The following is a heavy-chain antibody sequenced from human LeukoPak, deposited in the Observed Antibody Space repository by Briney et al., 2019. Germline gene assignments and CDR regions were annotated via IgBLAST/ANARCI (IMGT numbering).Heavy chain of an antibody. J-gene: IGHJ4*02. CDR2: INPNSGGT. CDR1: GYTFTGYY. CDR3: AGQKDPRPIDY. V-gene: IGHV1-2*02. Sequence: RWASVKVSCKASGYTFTGYYMHWVRQAPGQGLEWMGWINPNSGGTNYAQKFQGRVTMTRDTSIATAYMELNELTSDDTAVYYCAGQKDPRPIDYWGQGTLVTVSS.